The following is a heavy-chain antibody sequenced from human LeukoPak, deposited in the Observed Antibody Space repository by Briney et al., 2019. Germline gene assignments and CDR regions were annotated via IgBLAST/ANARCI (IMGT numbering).Heavy chain of an antibody. J-gene: IGHJ3*02. CDR2: INSDGSNT. D-gene: IGHD3-16*01. CDR1: RFAFSNYW. CDR3: ARGGGDHAFDS. V-gene: IGHV3-74*01. Sequence: GGSLRLSCAASRFAFSNYWMHWVRQAPGKGLIWVSRINSDGSNTIYGDSVKGRFTISRDNAKNTLYLQLSSLRGEDTAVYYCARGGGDHAFDSWGQGTMVTVSS.